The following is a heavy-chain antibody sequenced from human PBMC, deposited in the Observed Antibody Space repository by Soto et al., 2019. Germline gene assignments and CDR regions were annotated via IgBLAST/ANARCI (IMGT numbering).Heavy chain of an antibody. Sequence: GGSLRLSCAASGFTFSSYWIHWVRQAPGKGLVWVSRINSDGSSTSYADSVKGRFTISRDNAKNTLYLQMNSLRAEDTAVYFCARTRSAWSDFHYYSLDVWGQGTTVTVSS. J-gene: IGHJ6*02. V-gene: IGHV3-74*01. CDR1: GFTFSSYW. CDR3: ARTRSAWSDFHYYSLDV. D-gene: IGHD1-26*01. CDR2: INSDGSST.